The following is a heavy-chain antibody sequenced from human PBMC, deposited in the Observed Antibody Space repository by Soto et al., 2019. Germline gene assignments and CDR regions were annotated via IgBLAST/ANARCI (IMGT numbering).Heavy chain of an antibody. D-gene: IGHD3-10*01. CDR2: ISAYNGNT. CDR1: GYTFTSYG. CDR3: AKDYYGSGSYASYYYYGMDV. Sequence: ASVKVSCKASGYTFTSYGISWVRQAPGQGLEWMGWISAYNGNTNYAQKLQGRVTMTTDTSTSTAYMELRSLRSDDTAVYYCAKDYYGSGSYASYYYYGMDVPGQATTVTVAS. V-gene: IGHV1-18*01. J-gene: IGHJ6*02.